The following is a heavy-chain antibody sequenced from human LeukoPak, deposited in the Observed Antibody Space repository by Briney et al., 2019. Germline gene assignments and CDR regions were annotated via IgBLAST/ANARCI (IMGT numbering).Heavy chain of an antibody. CDR3: AKDRLLLWFGESRDYYFDY. D-gene: IGHD3-10*01. Sequence: GRSLRLSCAASGFTFSSYGMHWVRQAPGKGLEWVAVISYDGSNKYYADSVKGRFTISRDNSKNTLYLQMNSLRAEDTAVYYCAKDRLLLWFGESRDYYFDYWGQGTLVTVSS. J-gene: IGHJ4*02. V-gene: IGHV3-30*18. CDR2: ISYDGSNK. CDR1: GFTFSSYG.